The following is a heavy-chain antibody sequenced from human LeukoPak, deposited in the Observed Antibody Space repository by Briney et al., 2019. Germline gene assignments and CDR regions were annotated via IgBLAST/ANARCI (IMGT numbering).Heavy chain of an antibody. CDR1: GFTFSSYW. CDR2: IKQDGSEK. J-gene: IGHJ4*02. D-gene: IGHD3-3*01. Sequence: GGSLRLSCAASGFTFSSYWMSWVRQAPGKGLEWVANIKQDGSEKYYVDSVKGRFTISRDNAKNSLYLQMNSLRPEDTAVYYCARSRGEWLFYFDYWGQGTLVTVSS. CDR3: ARSRGEWLFYFDY. V-gene: IGHV3-7*01.